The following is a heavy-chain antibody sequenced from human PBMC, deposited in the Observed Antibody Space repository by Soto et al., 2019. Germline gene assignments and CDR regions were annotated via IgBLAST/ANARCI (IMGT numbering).Heavy chain of an antibody. Sequence: QGQLVQSGAEVKKPGSSVRVSCKASGGSFDAYAINWVRQAPGQGLEWMGRIIPVVDVTNYGGRCQGSLTITADKSTTTAHMGRNRLTSDDSAIYSCARSGTLYYWGQGTRVTGSS. J-gene: IGHJ4*02. CDR2: IIPVVDVT. CDR1: GGSFDAYA. V-gene: IGHV1-69*02. CDR3: ARSGTLYY. D-gene: IGHD1-26*01.